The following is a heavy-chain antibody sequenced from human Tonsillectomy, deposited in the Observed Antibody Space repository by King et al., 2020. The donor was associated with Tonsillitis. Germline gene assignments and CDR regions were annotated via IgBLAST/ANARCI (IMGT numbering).Heavy chain of an antibody. D-gene: IGHD3-9*01. CDR2: IIPMFATP. CDR1: GGTFTSYG. J-gene: IGHJ4*02. V-gene: IGHV1-69*12. Sequence: QLVQSGAEVKKPGSSVKVSCKASGGTFTSYGISWVRQAPGQGLEWMGGIIPMFATPNYAQNFQGRVTISADESTSTAYMELSSLRSDDTAVYYCARGPFFDWFLYPPEYWGPGTLAT. CDR3: ARGPFFDWFLYPPEY.